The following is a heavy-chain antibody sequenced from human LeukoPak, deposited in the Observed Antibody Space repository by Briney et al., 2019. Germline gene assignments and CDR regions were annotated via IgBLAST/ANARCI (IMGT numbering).Heavy chain of an antibody. CDR1: GGSISSGGYY. CDR3: ARWPYYYGSGSYYPKYYFDY. J-gene: IGHJ4*02. CDR2: IYYSGST. Sequence: SETLSLTCTVSGGSISSGGYYWSWIRQHPGKGLGWIGYIYYSGSTYYNPSLKSRVTISVDTSKNQFSLKLSSVTAADTAVYYCARWPYYYGSGSYYPKYYFDYWGQGTLVTVSS. V-gene: IGHV4-31*03. D-gene: IGHD3-10*01.